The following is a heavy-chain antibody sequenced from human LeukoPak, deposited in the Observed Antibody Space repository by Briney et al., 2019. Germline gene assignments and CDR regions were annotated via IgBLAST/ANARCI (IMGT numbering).Heavy chain of an antibody. Sequence: PGGSLRLSCTASGFPFGDYAVSWIRQAPGKGLEWVGLVRSYTYGGTTEYAASVRGRLTISRDDSKTIANLQMNSLNTEDTALYYCARSTTVDGAKYYFDYWGQGSLVTVSS. J-gene: IGHJ4*02. V-gene: IGHV3-49*03. CDR3: ARSTTVDGAKYYFDY. CDR2: VRSYTYGGTT. CDR1: GFPFGDYA. D-gene: IGHD4-11*01.